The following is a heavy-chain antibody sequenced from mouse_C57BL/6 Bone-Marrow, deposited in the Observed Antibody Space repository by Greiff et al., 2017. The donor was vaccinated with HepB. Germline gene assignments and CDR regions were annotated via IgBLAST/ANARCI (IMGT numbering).Heavy chain of an antibody. V-gene: IGHV1-5*01. CDR1: GYTFTSYW. CDR2: IYPGNSDT. D-gene: IGHD1-1*01. Sequence: VQLQQSGTVLARPGASVKMSCKTSGYTFTSYWMHWVKQRPGQGLEWTGAIYPGNSDTSYNQKFKGKAKLTAVTSASTAYMELSSLTNEDSAVYYCTGGSSYHWGQGTLVTVSA. CDR3: TGGSSYH. J-gene: IGHJ3*01.